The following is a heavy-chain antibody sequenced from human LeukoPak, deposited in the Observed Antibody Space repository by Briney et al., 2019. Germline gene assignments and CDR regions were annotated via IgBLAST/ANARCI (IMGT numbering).Heavy chain of an antibody. J-gene: IGHJ6*02. D-gene: IGHD2/OR15-2a*01. Sequence: QPGRSLRLSCAASGFTFSSYAMHWVRQAPSKGLEWVAVISYDGSNKYYADSVKGRFTISRDNSQNTLFLQVNNLRGEDTAIYYCAKAPSFGPSYFYYGMDVWGQGTTVTVSS. CDR2: ISYDGSNK. CDR1: GFTFSSYA. V-gene: IGHV3-30-3*01. CDR3: AKAPSFGPSYFYYGMDV.